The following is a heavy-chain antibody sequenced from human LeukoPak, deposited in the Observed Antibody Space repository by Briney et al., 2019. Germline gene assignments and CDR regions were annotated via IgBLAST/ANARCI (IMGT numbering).Heavy chain of an antibody. CDR1: GCSISSSSYY. V-gene: IGHV4-39*01. D-gene: IGHD4-17*01. CDR2: IYYSGST. J-gene: IGHJ3*02. Sequence: PSETLSLTCTVSGCSISSSSYYWGWIRQPPGKGLEWIGSIYYSGSTYYNPSLKSRVTISVDTSKNQFSLKLSSVTAADTAVYYCATPDYAEAFDIWGQGTMVTVSS. CDR3: ATPDYAEAFDI.